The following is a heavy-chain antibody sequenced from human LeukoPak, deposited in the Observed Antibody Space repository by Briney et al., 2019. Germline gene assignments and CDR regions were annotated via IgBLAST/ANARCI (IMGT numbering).Heavy chain of an antibody. D-gene: IGHD6-13*01. V-gene: IGHV4-34*01. CDR2: INHSGST. J-gene: IGHJ5*02. CDR1: GGSFSDYY. Sequence: SETLSLTCAVYGGSFSDYYWSWIRQSPGKGLEWIGEINHSGSTNYNPSLKSRVTISVDTSNNQFSLKLTSVTAADTAVYYCARGYSSSWYFNWFDPWGQGTLVTVSS. CDR3: ARGYSSSWYFNWFDP.